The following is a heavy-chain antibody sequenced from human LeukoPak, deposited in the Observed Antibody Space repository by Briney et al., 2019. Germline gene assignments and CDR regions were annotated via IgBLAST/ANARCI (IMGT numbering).Heavy chain of an antibody. CDR1: GGSFSGYY. Sequence: PSETLSLTCAVYGGSFSGYYWSWIRQPPGKGLEWIGEINHSGSTNYNPSLKSRVTISVDTSKNQFSLKLSSVTAADTAVYYCAREGNPGGNNYGHCPDYWGQGTLVTVSS. D-gene: IGHD5-18*01. CDR2: INHSGST. V-gene: IGHV4-34*01. J-gene: IGHJ4*02. CDR3: AREGNPGGNNYGHCPDY.